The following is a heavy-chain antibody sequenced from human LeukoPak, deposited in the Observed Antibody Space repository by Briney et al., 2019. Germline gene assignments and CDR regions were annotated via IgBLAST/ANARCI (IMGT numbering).Heavy chain of an antibody. D-gene: IGHD4-17*01. CDR3: ARANDYGDAGFDY. V-gene: IGHV4-39*07. Sequence: SETLSLTCTVSGGSISSSSYYWGWIRQPPGKGLEWIGSIYYSGSTYYNPSLKSRVTISVDTSKNQFSLKLSSVTAADTAVYYCARANDYGDAGFDYWGQGTLVTVSS. CDR2: IYYSGST. CDR1: GGSISSSSYY. J-gene: IGHJ4*02.